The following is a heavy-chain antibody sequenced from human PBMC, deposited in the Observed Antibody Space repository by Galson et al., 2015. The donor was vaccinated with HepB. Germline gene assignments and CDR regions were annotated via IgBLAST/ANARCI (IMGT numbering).Heavy chain of an antibody. CDR2: IIPIFGIA. V-gene: IGHV1-69*13. J-gene: IGHJ4*02. Sequence: SVKVSCKASGGTFSSYAISWVRQAPGQGLEWMGGIIPIFGIANYAQKFQGRVTITADESTSTAYMELSSLRSEDTAVYYCASNVEMAPLDYWGQGTLVTVSS. CDR3: ASNVEMAPLDY. D-gene: IGHD5-24*01. CDR1: GGTFSSYA.